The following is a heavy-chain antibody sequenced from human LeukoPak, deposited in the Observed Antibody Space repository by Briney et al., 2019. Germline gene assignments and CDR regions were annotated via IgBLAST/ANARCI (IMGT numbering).Heavy chain of an antibody. CDR2: FYYSGST. CDR1: GGSISSSSYY. J-gene: IGHJ4*02. V-gene: IGHV4-39*01. D-gene: IGHD1-1*01. Sequence: PSETLSLTCTVVSGGSISSSSYYGGWIRQPPGKGLEWIGSFYYSGSTYYNPSLKSRVTISADTSKNQFSLKLSSVTAADTAVYYCARLWRAAIDYGGQGILVTVSS. CDR3: ARLWRAAIDY.